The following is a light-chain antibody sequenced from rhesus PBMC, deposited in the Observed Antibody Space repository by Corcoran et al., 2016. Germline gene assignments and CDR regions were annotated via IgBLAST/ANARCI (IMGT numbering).Light chain of an antibody. J-gene: IGKJ4*01. V-gene: IGKV3-40*03. Sequence: EILMTQSPATLSLSPGETATLSCRASESIGTLLAWYQQRPGQAPKLLVHSAAFRAPGIPDRFSGSGSRTDFTLTISSLEPEDVGLYHCQYYDDLLFTFGGGTRVELK. CDR2: SAA. CDR3: QYYDDLLFT. CDR1: ESIGTL.